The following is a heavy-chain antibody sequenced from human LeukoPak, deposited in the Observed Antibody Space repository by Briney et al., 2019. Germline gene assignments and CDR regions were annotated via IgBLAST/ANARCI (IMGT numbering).Heavy chain of an antibody. Sequence: PGGSLRLSCAASGFTFSSYGMHWVRQAPAKGLEWMAVISYGGSYKYYADFVKGRFTISRDNSKNTLYLQMNSLRAEDTAVYYCAKPRIAVAGTDLDFWGQGTLVTVSS. CDR1: GFTFSSYG. CDR3: AKPRIAVAGTDLDF. V-gene: IGHV3-30*18. CDR2: ISYGGSYK. J-gene: IGHJ4*02. D-gene: IGHD6-19*01.